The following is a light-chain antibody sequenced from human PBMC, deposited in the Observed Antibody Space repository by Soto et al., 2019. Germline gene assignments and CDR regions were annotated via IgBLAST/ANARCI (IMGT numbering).Light chain of an antibody. Sequence: DIQMTQSPSTLSASVGDRVSITCRASQSISTWLAWYQQKPGKAPKLLIYDASTLESGVPSRFSGSGSGTEFTLTIGSLQPDDFATYYCQQYDSYSWTFGQGTKVEIK. CDR1: QSISTW. J-gene: IGKJ1*01. CDR2: DAS. V-gene: IGKV1-5*01. CDR3: QQYDSYSWT.